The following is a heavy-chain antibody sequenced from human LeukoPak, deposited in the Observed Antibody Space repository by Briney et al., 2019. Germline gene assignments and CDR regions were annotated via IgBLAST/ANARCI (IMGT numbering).Heavy chain of an antibody. CDR3: ARDRYSYGQYYFDY. CDR2: IIPIFGTA. D-gene: IGHD5-18*01. Sequence: ASVKVPCKASGGTFSSYAISWVRQAPGQGLEWMGRIIPIFGTANYAQKFQGRVTITTDESTSTAYMELSSLRSEDTAVYYCARDRYSYGQYYFDYWGQGTLVTVSS. J-gene: IGHJ4*02. CDR1: GGTFSSYA. V-gene: IGHV1-69*05.